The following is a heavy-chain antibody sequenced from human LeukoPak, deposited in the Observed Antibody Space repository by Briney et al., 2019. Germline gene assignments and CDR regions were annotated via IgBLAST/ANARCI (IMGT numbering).Heavy chain of an antibody. V-gene: IGHV1-2*02. D-gene: IGHD3-10*01. CDR2: INPNSGGT. Sequence: GASVKVSCKASGYTFTIYYMHWVRQPPRHGLEWMGWINPNSGGTNYAQKFQGRVTMTRDTSISTAYMELSRLRSDDTAVYYCARDKYYGSGSYVYWGQGTLVTVSS. CDR1: GYTFTIYY. CDR3: ARDKYYGSGSYVY. J-gene: IGHJ4*02.